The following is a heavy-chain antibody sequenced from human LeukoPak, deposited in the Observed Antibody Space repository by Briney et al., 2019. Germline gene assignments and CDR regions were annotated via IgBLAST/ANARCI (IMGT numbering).Heavy chain of an antibody. V-gene: IGHV3-30*03. Sequence: PGRSLRLSCAASGFTFSSYGMHWVRQAPGKGLEWVAVISYDGSNKYYADSVKGRFTISRDNAQNSLYLQMNSLRAEDTAVYFCARVVNGYVDYWGQGTLVTVSS. D-gene: IGHD2-8*01. CDR3: ARVVNGYVDY. CDR2: ISYDGSNK. CDR1: GFTFSSYG. J-gene: IGHJ4*02.